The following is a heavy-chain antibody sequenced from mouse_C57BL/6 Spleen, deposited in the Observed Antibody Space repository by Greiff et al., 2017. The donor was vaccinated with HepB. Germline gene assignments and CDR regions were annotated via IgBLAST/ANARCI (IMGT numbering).Heavy chain of an antibody. CDR1: GYTFTSYW. V-gene: IGHV1-52*01. Sequence: QVQLQQPGAELVRPGSSVKLSCKASGYTFTSYWMHWVKQRPIQGLEWIGNIDPSDSETHYNQKFKDKATVTVDKSSSTDYMQLSSLTSEDSAVYYCARSDVSWFAYWGQGTLVTVSA. J-gene: IGHJ3*01. CDR2: IDPSDSET. CDR3: ARSDVSWFAY.